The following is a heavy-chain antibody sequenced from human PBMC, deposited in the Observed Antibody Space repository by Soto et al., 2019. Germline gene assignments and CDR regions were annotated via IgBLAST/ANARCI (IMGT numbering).Heavy chain of an antibody. CDR1: GGSINTVGCY. CDR2: IYYSGSR. Sequence: SETLSLTCSVSGGSINTVGCYWTWIRQQPGKGLEWIGYIYYSGSRDYNPSLKSRVSTSVDASKNQFSLNLTSVTAADTAVYYCAKESGGYDSSTRYGLDVWGQGTTVTVSS. CDR3: AKESGGYDSSTRYGLDV. J-gene: IGHJ6*02. V-gene: IGHV4-31*03. D-gene: IGHD6-25*01.